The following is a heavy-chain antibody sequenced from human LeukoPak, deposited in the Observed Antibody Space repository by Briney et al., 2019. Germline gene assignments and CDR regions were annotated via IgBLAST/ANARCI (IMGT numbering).Heavy chain of an antibody. CDR2: FYPNSAYT. CDR1: GYTFTDYA. J-gene: IGHJ6*02. Sequence: ASVKVSCKASGYTFTDYAVHWVRQAPGQGLEWLGIFYPNSAYTIYAQTFQGRVTMTGDASTDSAYMELSSLRSEDTAIYFCAREAMSEVFGLDVWGQGTTVTVSS. V-gene: IGHV1-46*01. CDR3: AREAMSEVFGLDV.